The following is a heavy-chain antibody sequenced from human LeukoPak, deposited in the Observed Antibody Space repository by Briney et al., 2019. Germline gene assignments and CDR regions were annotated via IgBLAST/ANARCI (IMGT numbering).Heavy chain of an antibody. V-gene: IGHV4-34*01. CDR3: ARGLGVNYYDSSGSDY. Sequence: SEILSLTCAVYGGSFSGYYWSWIRQPPGKGLEWIGEINHSGSTNYNPSLKSRVTISVDTSKNQFSLKLSSVTAADTAVYYCARGLGVNYYDSSGSDYWGQGTLVTVSS. J-gene: IGHJ4*02. CDR2: INHSGST. CDR1: GGSFSGYY. D-gene: IGHD3-22*01.